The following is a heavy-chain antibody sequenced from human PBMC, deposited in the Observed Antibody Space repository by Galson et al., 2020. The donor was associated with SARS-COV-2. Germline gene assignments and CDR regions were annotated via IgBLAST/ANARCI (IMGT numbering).Heavy chain of an antibody. J-gene: IGHJ4*02. V-gene: IGHV4-61*02. CDR3: VRESRWDVYFDH. CDR2: FYTGVGT. Sequence: SETLSLTCTVSGASISTGDYYWSWIRKPAGKGLEWIGRFYTGVGTNYNPSLKSRVTISVDTSKNQFSLKLSSVTAADTAVYYCVRESRWDVYFDHWGQGTLVTVSS. D-gene: IGHD1-26*01. CDR1: GASISTGDYY.